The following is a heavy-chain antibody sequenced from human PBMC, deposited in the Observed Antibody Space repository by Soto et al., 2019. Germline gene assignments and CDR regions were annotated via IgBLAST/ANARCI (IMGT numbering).Heavy chain of an antibody. V-gene: IGHV3-23*01. CDR3: AKSSNYYYYGMDV. D-gene: IGHD2-2*01. CDR2: ISGRGGST. Sequence: EVQLFESGGVLVQPGGSLRLSCAASGFTFSSYAMSWVRQAPGKGLEWVSAISGRGGSTYNADSVKGRFTISRDNSKNTLYLQMNSLRAEDTAVYYCAKSSNYYYYGMDVWGQGTTVTVSS. CDR1: GFTFSSYA. J-gene: IGHJ6*02.